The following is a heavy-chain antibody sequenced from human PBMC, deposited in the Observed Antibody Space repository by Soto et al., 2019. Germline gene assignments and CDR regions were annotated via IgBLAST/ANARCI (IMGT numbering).Heavy chain of an antibody. CDR2: ISYDGSNK. D-gene: IGHD6-19*01. J-gene: IGHJ6*02. CDR1: GFTFSSYG. CDR3: AKGSQGGQWLVYYYYGMDV. Sequence: GGSLRLSCAASGFTFSSYGMHWVRQAPGKGLEWVAVISYDGSNKYYADSVKGRFTISRDNSKNTLYLQMNSLRAEDTAVYYCAKGSQGGQWLVYYYYGMDVWGQGTTVTVSS. V-gene: IGHV3-30*18.